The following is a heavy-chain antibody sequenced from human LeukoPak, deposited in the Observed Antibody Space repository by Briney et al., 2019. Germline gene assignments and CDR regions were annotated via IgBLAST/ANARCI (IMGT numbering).Heavy chain of an antibody. D-gene: IGHD3-10*01. CDR3: ARGGFYHSGSFDY. CDR2: INADESDS. V-gene: IGHV3-74*01. CDR1: GFTFINHW. J-gene: IGHJ4*02. Sequence: GGSLRLSCAASGFTFINHWMHWVRQAPGKGLVWVSRINADESDSSYADSVKGRFTISRDNAKNTVFLRMDSLRADDTAVYYCARGGFYHSGSFDYWGQGTLVTVSS.